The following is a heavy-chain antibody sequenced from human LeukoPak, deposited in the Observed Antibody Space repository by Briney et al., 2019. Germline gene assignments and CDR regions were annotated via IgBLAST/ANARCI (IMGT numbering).Heavy chain of an antibody. J-gene: IGHJ5*02. D-gene: IGHD2-2*01. CDR1: GGSFSGYY. CDR2: INHSGST. CDR3: ARGVVPAALRGDWFDP. V-gene: IGHV4-34*01. Sequence: PSETLPLTCAVYGGSFSGYYWSWIRQPPGKGLEWIGEINHSGSTNYNPSLKSRVTISVDTSKNQFSLKLSSVTAADTAVYYCARGVVPAALRGDWFDPWGQGTLVTVSS.